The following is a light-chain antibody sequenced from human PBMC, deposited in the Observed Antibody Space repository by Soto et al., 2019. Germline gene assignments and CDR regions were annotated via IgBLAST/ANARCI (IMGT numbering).Light chain of an antibody. CDR3: IQDYNYPRT. V-gene: IGKV1-6*01. CDR1: QGIRND. Sequence: AIQMTQSPSSLSASVGDRVTITCRASQGIRNDLGWYQQKPGKAPKLLIYAASSLQSGVPSRFRGSGSGTDFTLTIISLQPEDFATYYCIQDYNYPRTFCQGTKVEIK. CDR2: AAS. J-gene: IGKJ1*01.